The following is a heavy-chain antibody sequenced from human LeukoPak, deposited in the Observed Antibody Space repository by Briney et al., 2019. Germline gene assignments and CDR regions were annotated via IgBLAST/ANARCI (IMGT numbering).Heavy chain of an antibody. Sequence: SETLSRTCTVSGGSIKNYYWTWIRQPPGKGLEWIGYIYYSGSTSSNPSLKSRVTISVDTSKNQFSLRLKYVTSADTAVYYCARDVPRGTGYMDVWGKGTTVTVSS. J-gene: IGHJ6*03. CDR2: IYYSGST. D-gene: IGHD3-10*01. CDR3: ARDVPRGTGYMDV. V-gene: IGHV4-59*01. CDR1: GGSIKNYY.